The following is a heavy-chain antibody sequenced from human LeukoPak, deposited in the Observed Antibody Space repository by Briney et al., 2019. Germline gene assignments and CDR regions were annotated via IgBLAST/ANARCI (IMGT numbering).Heavy chain of an antibody. D-gene: IGHD1-26*01. CDR3: ATDGSSYGHSAFDI. CDR2: FDPEDGET. CDR1: GYTLTELS. J-gene: IGHJ3*02. V-gene: IGHV1-24*01. Sequence: GASVKVSCKVSGYTLTELSMHWVRQAPGKGLEWMGGFDPEDGETIYAQKFQGRVTMTEDTSTDTAYMELSSLRSEDTAVYYCATDGSSYGHSAFDIWGQGTMVTVSS.